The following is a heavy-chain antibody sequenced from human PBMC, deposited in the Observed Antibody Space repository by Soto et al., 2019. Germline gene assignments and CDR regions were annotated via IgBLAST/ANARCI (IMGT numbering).Heavy chain of an antibody. Sequence: PGGSLRLSCAASGFTFSSYGMHWVRQAPGKGLEWVAVIWYDGSNKYYADSVKGRFTISRDNSKNTLYLQMNSLRAEDTAVYYCARDQTAVHYDFWSGYWRGYYGMDVWGQGTKVTVSS. CDR1: GFTFSSYG. V-gene: IGHV3-33*01. D-gene: IGHD3-3*01. CDR2: IWYDGSNK. CDR3: ARDQTAVHYDFWSGYWRGYYGMDV. J-gene: IGHJ6*02.